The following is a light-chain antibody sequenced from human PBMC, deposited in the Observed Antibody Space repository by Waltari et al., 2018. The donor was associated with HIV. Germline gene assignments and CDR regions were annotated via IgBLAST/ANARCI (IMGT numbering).Light chain of an antibody. V-gene: IGLV1-40*01. CDR1: SSNIGAGYD. J-gene: IGLJ2*01. Sequence: PGQRVTISCTGSSSNIGAGYDVHWYQQLPGTAPKLLIYGNSNRPSGVPDRFSGSKSDTSASLAITGLQAEDEADYYCQSYDSSLSGSVFGGGTKLTVL. CDR2: GNS. CDR3: QSYDSSLSGSV.